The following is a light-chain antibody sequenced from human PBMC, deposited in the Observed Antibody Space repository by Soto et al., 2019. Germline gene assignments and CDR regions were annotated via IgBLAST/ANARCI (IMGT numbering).Light chain of an antibody. V-gene: IGKV3-20*01. Sequence: EIVLTQSPGTLSLSPGERATLSCRASQSVSSSFLAWYQQKPGQAPRLLIYGASSRATGIPDRFSGSGSGTAFTLTISRLEPADFALYYCQHYGSSPPWTFGQWTKVEIK. CDR1: QSVSSSF. CDR2: GAS. J-gene: IGKJ1*01. CDR3: QHYGSSPPWT.